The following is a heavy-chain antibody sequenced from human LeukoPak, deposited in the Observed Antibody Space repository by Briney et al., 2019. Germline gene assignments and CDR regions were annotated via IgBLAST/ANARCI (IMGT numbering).Heavy chain of an antibody. CDR1: GFSLSSRGVG. CDR3: ARSGRYSSGSHPFDY. CDR2: IYWDGGK. V-gene: IGHV2-5*02. Sequence: SGPTLVKPTQTLTLTFTFSGFSLSSRGVGVAWTRQPPVKALEWLALIYWDGGKRHSPSLKRRLTITKDTSKNQVVLTMTNMDPVDTATYFCARSGRYSSGSHPFDYWGQGTLVTVSS. D-gene: IGHD6-19*01. J-gene: IGHJ4*02.